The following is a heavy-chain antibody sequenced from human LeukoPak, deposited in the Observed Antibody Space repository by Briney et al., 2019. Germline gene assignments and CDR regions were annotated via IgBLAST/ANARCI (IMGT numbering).Heavy chain of an antibody. CDR2: ISGSGGST. V-gene: IGHV3-23*01. J-gene: IGHJ4*02. Sequence: GGSLRLSCAASGFTFSRYSMNWVRQAPGKGLEWVSAISGSGGSTYYADSVKGRFTISRDNSKNTLYLQMNSLRAEDTAVYYCAKDVVRGYCSSTSCYDSVDYWGQGTLVTVSS. CDR1: GFTFSRYS. CDR3: AKDVVRGYCSSTSCYDSVDY. D-gene: IGHD2-2*01.